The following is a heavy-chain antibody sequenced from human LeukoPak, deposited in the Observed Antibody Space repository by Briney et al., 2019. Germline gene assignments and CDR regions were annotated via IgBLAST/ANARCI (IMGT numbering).Heavy chain of an antibody. Sequence: ASVKVSCKASGYIFSNYDINWVRQAPGHGLEWMGWMNPNSGRRVYAQKFQGRVTMTRNSSINTAYMELTSLRSDDRAVYYCARGLRSDYWGQGMLVTVAS. CDR2: MNPNSGRR. J-gene: IGHJ4*02. CDR3: ARGLRSDY. CDR1: GYIFSNYD. V-gene: IGHV1-8*01. D-gene: IGHD3-16*02.